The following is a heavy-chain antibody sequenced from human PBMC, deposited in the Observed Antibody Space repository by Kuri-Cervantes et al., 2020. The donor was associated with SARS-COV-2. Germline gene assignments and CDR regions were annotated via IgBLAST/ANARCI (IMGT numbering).Heavy chain of an antibody. D-gene: IGHD1-1*01. CDR1: GYTFTSYD. J-gene: IGHJ5*02. Sequence: ASVKVSCKASGYTFTSYDINWVRQATGRGLEWMGWMNPNSGNTGYAQKFQGRVTMTRNTSRSTAYMELRSLRSDDTAVYYCARESTGTTVPGQFDPWGQGTLVTVSS. CDR2: MNPNSGNT. V-gene: IGHV1-8*01. CDR3: ARESTGTTVPGQFDP.